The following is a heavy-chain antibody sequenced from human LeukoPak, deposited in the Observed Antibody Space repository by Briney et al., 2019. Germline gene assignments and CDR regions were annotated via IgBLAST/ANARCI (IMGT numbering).Heavy chain of an antibody. CDR2: IWYDGSNK. Sequence: GRSLRLSCAASGFTFSSYGMHWVRQAPGKGLEWVAVIWYDGSNKYYADSVKGRFTISRDNSKNTLYLQMNSLRAEDTAVYYCARGGDIVVVPAASDAFDTWGQGTMVTVSS. CDR1: GFTFSSYG. CDR3: ARGGDIVVVPAASDAFDT. V-gene: IGHV3-33*01. J-gene: IGHJ3*02. D-gene: IGHD2-2*01.